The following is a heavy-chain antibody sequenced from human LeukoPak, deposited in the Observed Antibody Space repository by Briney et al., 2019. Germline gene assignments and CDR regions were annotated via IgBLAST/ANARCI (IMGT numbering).Heavy chain of an antibody. D-gene: IGHD3-3*01. J-gene: IGHJ5*02. CDR1: GGSFSGYY. CDR2: INHSGST. CDR3: ARGCRYYDFWSGYYNWFDP. V-gene: IGHV4-34*01. Sequence: KPSETLSLTCAVYGGSFSGYYWSWIRQPPGKGLEWIGAINHSGSTNYNPSLKSRVAISVDTSKNQFSLKLSSVTAADTAVYYCARGCRYYDFWSGYYNWFDPWGQGTLVTVSS.